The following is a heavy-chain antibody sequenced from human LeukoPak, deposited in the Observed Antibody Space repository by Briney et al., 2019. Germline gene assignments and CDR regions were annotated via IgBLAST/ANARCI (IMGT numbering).Heavy chain of an antibody. D-gene: IGHD2-15*01. J-gene: IGHJ4*02. CDR3: ARSAFCSGSSCQLDN. Sequence: GGSLRLSCAASGFTFSSYSMNWVRQAPGKGLEWVSFISSTSSYIYYADPVKGRFTISRDNAKNSLYLQMNSLRAEDSAVYYCARSAFCSGSSCQLDNWGQGTLVPVSS. V-gene: IGHV3-21*01. CDR2: ISSTSSYI. CDR1: GFTFSSYS.